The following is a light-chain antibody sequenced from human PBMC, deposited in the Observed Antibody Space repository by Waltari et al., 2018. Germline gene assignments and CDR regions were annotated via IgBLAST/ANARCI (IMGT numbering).Light chain of an antibody. CDR1: QSFRSSY. V-gene: IGKV3-20*01. CDR3: QQYGSSSWT. Sequence: EIVLTQSPGTLSSSPGERATLSCRASQSFRSSYLAWYQQKPGQAPRLLIYGASSRATGIPDRFSGSGSGTDFTLTISRLEPEDFAVYYCQQYGSSSWTFGQGTKVEIK. J-gene: IGKJ1*01. CDR2: GAS.